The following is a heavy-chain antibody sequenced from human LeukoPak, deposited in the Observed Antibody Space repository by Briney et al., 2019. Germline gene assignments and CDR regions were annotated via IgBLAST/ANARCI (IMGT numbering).Heavy chain of an antibody. J-gene: IGHJ3*02. V-gene: IGHV7-4-1*02. CDR1: GYTFTSYA. D-gene: IGHD5-12*01. Sequence: ASVKVSCKASGYTFTSYAMNWVRQAPGQGLEWMGWINTNTGNPTYAQGFTGRFVFSLDTSVSTAYLQISSLKAEDTAVYYCARAGRDTIRDAFDIWGQGTMVTVSS. CDR2: INTNTGNP. CDR3: ARAGRDTIRDAFDI.